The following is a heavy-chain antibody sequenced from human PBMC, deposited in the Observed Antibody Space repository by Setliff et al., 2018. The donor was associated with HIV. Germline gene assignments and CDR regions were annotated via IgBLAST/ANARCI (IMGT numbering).Heavy chain of an antibody. J-gene: IGHJ4*02. CDR1: GFTFSSYA. Sequence: PGGSLRLSCAASGFTFSSYAMHWVRQPPGKGLEWMAVISYDETDKYYADSVKGRFTISRDNSKNMLYLQMNSLRAEDTAVYYCAKDGQRVGYGSDFDYWGQGTLVTVSS. D-gene: IGHD6-25*01. CDR2: ISYDETDK. CDR3: AKDGQRVGYGSDFDY. V-gene: IGHV3-30*04.